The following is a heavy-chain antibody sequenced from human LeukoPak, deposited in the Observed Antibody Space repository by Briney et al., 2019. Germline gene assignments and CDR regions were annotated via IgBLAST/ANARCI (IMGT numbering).Heavy chain of an antibody. Sequence: KPSETLSLTCTVSGASISSYYYWSWIRQNPGKGLEWIGYIYYTGSTYYNPSLKSRVTISVDTSKNQFSLKLTSVTAADTAVYYCARVPLVWGQGSLVTVSS. CDR3: ARVPLV. CDR2: IYYTGST. CDR1: GASISSYYY. J-gene: IGHJ4*02. V-gene: IGHV4-31*03.